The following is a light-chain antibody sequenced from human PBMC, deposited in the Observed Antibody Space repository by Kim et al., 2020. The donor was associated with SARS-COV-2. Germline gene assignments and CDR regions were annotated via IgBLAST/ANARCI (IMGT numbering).Light chain of an antibody. CDR3: QAWDSSTAV. V-gene: IGLV3-1*01. CDR1: KLGDKY. Sequence: SVSPGQTASFTCSGDKLGDKYASWYQQKPGQSPVLVIYQDNKRPSGIPERFSGSNSGNTATLTISGTQAMDEADYYCQAWDSSTAVFGGGTKLTVL. J-gene: IGLJ3*02. CDR2: QDN.